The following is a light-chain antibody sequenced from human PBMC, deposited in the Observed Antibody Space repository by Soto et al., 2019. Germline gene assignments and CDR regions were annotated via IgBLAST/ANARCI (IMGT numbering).Light chain of an antibody. Sequence: DIQMTQSPSSLSASVGDRVTITCRASQGISNYLAWYQQKPGKVPKLLIYATSTLQSGLPSRFSGSGSGTDFTHTISSLQPEDVATYYCQKYNSAPYTYGQGTKVEIK. V-gene: IGKV1-27*01. J-gene: IGKJ1*01. CDR3: QKYNSAPYT. CDR2: ATS. CDR1: QGISNY.